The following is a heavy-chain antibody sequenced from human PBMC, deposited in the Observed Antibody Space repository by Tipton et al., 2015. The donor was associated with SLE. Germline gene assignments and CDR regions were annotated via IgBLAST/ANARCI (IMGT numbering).Heavy chain of an antibody. CDR2: ISDGGGT. V-gene: IGHV4-59*01. CDR1: GGSISSNY. CDR3: ARGSLYDSRGLSY. J-gene: IGHJ4*02. Sequence: TLSLTCSVSGGSISSNYWIWIRQPPGKGLEWIGYISDGGGTNYNPSLKSRVTISVDTSKKQFSLKLSSVTAADTAVYYCARGSLYDSRGLSYWGQGALVTVSS. D-gene: IGHD3-22*01.